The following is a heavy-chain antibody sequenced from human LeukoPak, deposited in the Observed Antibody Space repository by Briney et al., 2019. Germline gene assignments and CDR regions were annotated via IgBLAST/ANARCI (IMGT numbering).Heavy chain of an antibody. D-gene: IGHD6-13*01. V-gene: IGHV4-61*02. CDR3: ARHRRFIAAAGPGPFDY. J-gene: IGHJ4*02. CDR2: IYINGST. CDR1: GGSISSGNYY. Sequence: PSQTLSLTCTVSGGSISSGNYYWSWIRQPAGKGLEWIGRIYINGSTNYNPSLKSRVTISVDTSKNQFSLKLSSVTAADTAVYYCARHRRFIAAAGPGPFDYWGQGTLVTVSS.